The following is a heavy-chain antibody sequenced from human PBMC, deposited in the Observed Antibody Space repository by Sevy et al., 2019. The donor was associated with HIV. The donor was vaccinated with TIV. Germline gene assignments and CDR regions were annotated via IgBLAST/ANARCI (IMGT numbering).Heavy chain of an antibody. D-gene: IGHD6-13*01. V-gene: IGHV1-18*04. Sequence: ASVKVSCKASGYTFTSYGISWVRQAPGQGLEWMGWINGYNGNTNYGQKLQGRVTKTTDTSTNTAYMELRSLRSDDTAVYYCARVEAAGGTQIDYWGQGTLVTVSS. CDR1: GYTFTSYG. J-gene: IGHJ4*02. CDR3: ARVEAAGGTQIDY. CDR2: INGYNGNT.